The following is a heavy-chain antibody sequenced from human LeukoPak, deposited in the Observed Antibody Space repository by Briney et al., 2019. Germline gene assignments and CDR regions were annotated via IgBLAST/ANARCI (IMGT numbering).Heavy chain of an antibody. Sequence: ASVKVSCKASGGTFSSYTISWVRQAPGQGLEWMGWISAYNGDTNYAQKLQGRVTMTTDTSTSTAYMELRSLRSDDTAVYYCARDRVVGARYFDYWGQGTLVTVSS. V-gene: IGHV1-18*01. CDR2: ISAYNGDT. J-gene: IGHJ4*02. D-gene: IGHD1-26*01. CDR3: ARDRVVGARYFDY. CDR1: GGTFSSYT.